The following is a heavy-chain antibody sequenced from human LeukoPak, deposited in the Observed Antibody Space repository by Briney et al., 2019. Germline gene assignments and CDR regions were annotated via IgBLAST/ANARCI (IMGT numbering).Heavy chain of an antibody. Sequence: GAPVKVSCKASEGTFSSYAISWVRQAPGQGLEWMGGIIPIFGTANYAQKFQGRVTITTDESTSTAYMELSSLRSEDTAVYYCARDKGYCSGGSCYWFDYWGQGTLVTVSS. D-gene: IGHD2-15*01. CDR2: IIPIFGTA. V-gene: IGHV1-69*05. CDR3: ARDKGYCSGGSCYWFDY. J-gene: IGHJ4*02. CDR1: EGTFSSYA.